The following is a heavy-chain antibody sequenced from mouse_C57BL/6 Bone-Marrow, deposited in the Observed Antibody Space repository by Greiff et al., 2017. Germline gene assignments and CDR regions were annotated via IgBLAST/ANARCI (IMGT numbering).Heavy chain of an antibody. CDR1: GFTFSSYG. D-gene: IGHD1-1*01. Sequence: EVMLVESGGDLVKPGGSLKLSCAASGFTFSSYGMSWVRQTPDKRLEWVATISSGGSYTYYPDSVKGRFTISRDNAKNTLYLQMSSLKSEDTAMYYCARHELITTVVATDYFDYWGQGTTLTVSS. J-gene: IGHJ2*01. V-gene: IGHV5-6*01. CDR3: ARHELITTVVATDYFDY. CDR2: ISSGGSYT.